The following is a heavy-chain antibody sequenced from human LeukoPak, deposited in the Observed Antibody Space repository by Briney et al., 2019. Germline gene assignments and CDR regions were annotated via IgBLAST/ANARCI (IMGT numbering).Heavy chain of an antibody. J-gene: IGHJ4*02. CDR1: GGTFSSYA. D-gene: IGHD2-15*01. Sequence: ASVKVSCKASGGTFSSYAISWVRQAPGQGLEWMGRIIPIFGTANYAQKFQGSVTITTDESTGTAYMELSSLRSEDTAVYYCARAGSCSGSSCYPPPFDYWGQGTLVTVSS. CDR2: IIPIFGTA. CDR3: ARAGSCSGSSCYPPPFDY. V-gene: IGHV1-69*05.